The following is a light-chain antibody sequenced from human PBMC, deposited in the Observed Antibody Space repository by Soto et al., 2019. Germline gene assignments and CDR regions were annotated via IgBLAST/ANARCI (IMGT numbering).Light chain of an antibody. Sequence: RMSLSPAVVSSSVGDRVTITCRASQAVSTWLAWYQQKPGDAPKLLIYAASSLQSGVPSRFSGSGSGTDFTLSISSLQPDDFTTYYCQHTYSAPKPFGQGTKAAI. CDR2: AAS. CDR1: QAVSTW. CDR3: QHTYSAPKP. V-gene: IGKV1-12*01. J-gene: IGKJ1*01.